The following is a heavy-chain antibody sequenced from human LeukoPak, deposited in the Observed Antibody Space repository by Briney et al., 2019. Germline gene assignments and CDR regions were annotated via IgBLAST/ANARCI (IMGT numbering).Heavy chain of an antibody. V-gene: IGHV3-23*01. CDR2: ISGSGGST. CDR1: GFTFSSYA. D-gene: IGHD3-10*01. Sequence: GGSLRLSCAASGFTFSSYAMSWVRQAPGKGLEWVSAISGSGGSTYYADSVKGRFTISRDNSKNTLYLQMSSLRAEDTAVYYCAISMVRGVIIRGPFRYWGQGTLVTVSS. J-gene: IGHJ4*02. CDR3: AISMVRGVIIRGPFRY.